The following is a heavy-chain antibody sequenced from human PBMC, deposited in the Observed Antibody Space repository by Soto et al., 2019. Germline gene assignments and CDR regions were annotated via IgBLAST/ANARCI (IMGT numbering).Heavy chain of an antibody. V-gene: IGHV4-34*01. CDR1: GGSFSGYY. Sequence: QVQLQQWGAGLLKPSETLSLTCAVYGGSFSGYYWSWIRQPQGKGLEWIGEINHSGSTNYNPSLKSRVTISVDTSKNQFSLKLSSVTAADTAVYYCARRTPPYYYDSRIDFDIWGQGTMVTVSS. CDR3: ARRTPPYYYDSRIDFDI. CDR2: INHSGST. D-gene: IGHD3-22*01. J-gene: IGHJ3*02.